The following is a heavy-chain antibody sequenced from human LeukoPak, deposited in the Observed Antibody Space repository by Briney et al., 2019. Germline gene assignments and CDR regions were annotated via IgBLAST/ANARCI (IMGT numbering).Heavy chain of an antibody. J-gene: IGHJ3*02. D-gene: IGHD1-26*01. CDR3: ARDRIVDYREDVFDI. V-gene: IGHV3-53*01. CDR1: GFTVSSNY. Sequence: PGGSLRLSCAASGFTVSSNYMSWVRQAPGKGLEWVSAIYSGGSTYYAGCVSGRFTHYRDNYKLPLYLQMNSLRAEDTAVYYCARDRIVDYREDVFDIWGQGTMVAVSS. CDR2: IYSGGST.